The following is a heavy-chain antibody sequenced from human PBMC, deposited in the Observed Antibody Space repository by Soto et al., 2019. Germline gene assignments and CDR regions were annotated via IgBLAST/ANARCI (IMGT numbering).Heavy chain of an antibody. V-gene: IGHV3-7*03. CDR1: GFAFSNYW. J-gene: IGHJ4*02. D-gene: IGHD3-22*01. Sequence: EVQLVDSGGGLVQPGGSLRLSCVTSGFAFSNYWMNWVRQAPGKGLEWVANIRQDGVLKLYVDSVRGRFTVSRDNARNSMFLQMDSLRPEDTAVYYCARGCDSAACPLYFDTWGQGTPVTVSS. CDR3: ARGCDSAACPLYFDT. CDR2: IRQDGVLK.